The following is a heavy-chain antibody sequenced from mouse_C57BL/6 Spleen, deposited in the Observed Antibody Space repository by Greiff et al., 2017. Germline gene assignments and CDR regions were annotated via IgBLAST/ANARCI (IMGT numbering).Heavy chain of an antibody. CDR3: ARHPHFDY. Sequence: DVMLVESGGGLVQPGGSLKLSCAASGFTFSDYYMYWVRQTPEKRLEWVAYISNGGGSTYYPDTVNGRFTISRDNAKNTLYLQMSRLKSEDTAMYYCARHPHFDYWGQGTTLTVSS. CDR2: ISNGGGST. J-gene: IGHJ2*01. V-gene: IGHV5-12*01. CDR1: GFTFSDYY.